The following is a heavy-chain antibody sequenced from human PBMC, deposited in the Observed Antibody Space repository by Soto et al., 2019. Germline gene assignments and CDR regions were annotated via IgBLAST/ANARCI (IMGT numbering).Heavy chain of an antibody. D-gene: IGHD3-10*01. V-gene: IGHV2-5*02. CDR1: GFSLSTIGVG. J-gene: IGHJ4*02. CDR3: AIQKYGDFDY. Sequence: QITLKESGPTLVKPTQTLTLTCTFSGFSLSTIGVGVGWIRQPPGKALEWLALIYWDDDKRYRPSLKSRLTITKDPAKQQVVLTMPNMDPVDKAPYYYAIQKYGDFDYWGQGTLVTVSS. CDR2: IYWDDDK.